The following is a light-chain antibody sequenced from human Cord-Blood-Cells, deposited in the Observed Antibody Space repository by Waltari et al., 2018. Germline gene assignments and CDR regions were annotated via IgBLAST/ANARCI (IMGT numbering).Light chain of an antibody. J-gene: IGKJ5*01. CDR3: QQYYSYPRIT. CDR1: QGISSY. V-gene: IGKV1-8*01. CDR2: AAS. Sequence: AIRMTQSPSSFSASTGDRVTITCRASQGISSYLAWYQQKPGKAPKLLIYAASTLQRGVPSRISGSGSGTDFTLTISCLQSEDFATYYCQQYYSYPRITFGQGTRLEIK.